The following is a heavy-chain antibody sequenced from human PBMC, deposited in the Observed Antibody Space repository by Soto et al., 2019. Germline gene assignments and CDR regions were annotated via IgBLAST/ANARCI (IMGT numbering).Heavy chain of an antibody. CDR2: IHYSGST. D-gene: IGHD3-3*01. CDR1: GGSISGSSFY. Sequence: LSLTCAVSGGSISGSSFYWGWIRQPPEKGLESIGSIHYSGSTYYNPSLKSRVTMSVGTSKNQFSLKLSSVTAADTAVYYCARHSYYDFWSGYYTGYYYYGMDVWGQGTTVTVSS. J-gene: IGHJ6*02. CDR3: ARHSYYDFWSGYYTGYYYYGMDV. V-gene: IGHV4-39*01.